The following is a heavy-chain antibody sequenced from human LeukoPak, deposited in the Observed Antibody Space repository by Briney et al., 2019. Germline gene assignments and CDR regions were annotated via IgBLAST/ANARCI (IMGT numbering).Heavy chain of an antibody. CDR1: GFTFSSYE. V-gene: IGHV3-48*03. CDR3: ARAAAGPYFDY. CDR2: ISSSGSNI. D-gene: IGHD6-13*01. J-gene: IGHJ4*02. Sequence: GGSLRLSCAASGFTFSSYEMNWVRQAPGKGLEWVSYISSSGSNIYYADSVKGRFTMSRDNAKNSLYLQMNSLRAEDTAVYYCARAAAGPYFDYWGQGTLATVSS.